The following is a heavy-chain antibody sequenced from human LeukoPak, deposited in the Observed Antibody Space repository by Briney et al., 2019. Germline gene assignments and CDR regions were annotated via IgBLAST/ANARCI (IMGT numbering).Heavy chain of an antibody. J-gene: IGHJ4*02. CDR3: ARGIVVVVAATQTIFDY. CDR2: INPNSGGT. Sequence: ASVKVSCKASGYTFTGYYMHWVRQAPVQGLEWMGWINPNSGGTNYAQKFQGRVTMTRDTSISTAYMELSRLRSDDTAVYYCARGIVVVVAATQTIFDYWGQGTLVTVSS. CDR1: GYTFTGYY. D-gene: IGHD2-15*01. V-gene: IGHV1-2*02.